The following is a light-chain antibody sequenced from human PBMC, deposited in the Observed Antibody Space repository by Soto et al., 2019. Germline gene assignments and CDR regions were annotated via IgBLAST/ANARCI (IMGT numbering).Light chain of an antibody. CDR1: QSISTW. V-gene: IGKV1-5*01. CDR2: DAY. Sequence: DIQMTQSPSTLSASVGDRVTITCRASQSISTWLAWYQQKPGKAPNLLISDAYSLESGVPSRFSGSRYGTEFTLTISSLQPDDFATYYCQQYNSYSRTFGQGTKVEIK. J-gene: IGKJ1*01. CDR3: QQYNSYSRT.